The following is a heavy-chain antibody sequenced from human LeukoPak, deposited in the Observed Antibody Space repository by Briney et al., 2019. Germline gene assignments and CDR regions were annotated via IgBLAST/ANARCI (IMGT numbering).Heavy chain of an antibody. CDR3: AKEIQVWSYIHY. Sequence: AGGSLRLSCAASGFTFNSYAMTWVRQAPGRGLEWVSTISGSGSSTFYADSVKGRFTISRDSSKNTLFLQMNSLRAEDTAVYYCAKEIQVWSYIHYWGQGTLVTVSS. CDR2: ISGSGSST. V-gene: IGHV3-23*01. J-gene: IGHJ4*02. D-gene: IGHD5-18*01. CDR1: GFTFNSYA.